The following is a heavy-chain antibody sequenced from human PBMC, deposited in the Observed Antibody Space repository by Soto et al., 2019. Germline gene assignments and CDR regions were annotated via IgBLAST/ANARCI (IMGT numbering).Heavy chain of an antibody. CDR2: ISGSGGST. J-gene: IGHJ4*02. D-gene: IGHD3-16*02. CDR1: GFTFSSYA. Sequence: GGSLRLSCAASGFTFSSYAMSWVRQAPGKGLEWVSAISGSGGSTYYADSVKGRFTISRDNAKNTLYLQMNSLRVEDTAVYYCARVYYDYIWGSYPLVYWGQGTLVTVSS. CDR3: ARVYYDYIWGSYPLVY. V-gene: IGHV3-23*01.